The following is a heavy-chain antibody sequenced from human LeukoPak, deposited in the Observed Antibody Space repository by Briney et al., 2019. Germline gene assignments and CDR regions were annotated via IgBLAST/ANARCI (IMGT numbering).Heavy chain of an antibody. J-gene: IGHJ4*02. V-gene: IGHV1-8*01. CDR1: GYTFTSYD. CDR2: MNPNSGNT. Sequence: ASVKVSCKASGYTFTSYDINWVRQATGQGLEWMGWMNPNSGNTGYAQKFQGRVTMTRNTSISTAYMELSSLRPEDTAVYYCARVSYNWNRVPYFDYWGQGTLVTVSS. D-gene: IGHD1-20*01. CDR3: ARVSYNWNRVPYFDY.